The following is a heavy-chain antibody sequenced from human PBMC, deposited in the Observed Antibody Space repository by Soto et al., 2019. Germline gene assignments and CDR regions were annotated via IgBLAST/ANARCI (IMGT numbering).Heavy chain of an antibody. V-gene: IGHV3-23*01. D-gene: IGHD3-10*01. J-gene: IGHJ4*02. CDR2: ISGSGGRP. CDR1: GFTFSTYT. CDR3: AKSLCITTDCYFPDY. Sequence: GGSLRLSCVASGFTFSTYTMSWVRQAPGKGLEWVSVISGSGGRPSYADSVQGRFSISRDNPKNTLYLQMNGLRGEDTARYYCAKSLCITTDCYFPDYWCQGPLLTLSS.